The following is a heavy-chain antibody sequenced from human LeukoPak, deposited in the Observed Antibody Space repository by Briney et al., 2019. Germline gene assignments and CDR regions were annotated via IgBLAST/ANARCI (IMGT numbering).Heavy chain of an antibody. J-gene: IGHJ4*02. V-gene: IGHV4-39*01. CDR2: IYYSGSN. CDR1: GGSISSSSYY. Sequence: SETLSLTCTVSGGSISSSSYYWGWIRQPPGKGLEWIGSIYYSGSNCYNPSLKSRVTISVDTSKNQFSLKLSSVTAADTAVYYCARAYSSGWYRGNYFDYWGQGTLVTVSS. CDR3: ARAYSSGWYRGNYFDY. D-gene: IGHD6-19*01.